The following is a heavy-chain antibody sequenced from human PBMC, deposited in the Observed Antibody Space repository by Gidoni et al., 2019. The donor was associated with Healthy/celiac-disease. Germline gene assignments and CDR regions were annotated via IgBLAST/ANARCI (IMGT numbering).Heavy chain of an antibody. CDR2: IKQDGSEK. D-gene: IGHD7-27*01. CDR1: GFTFSSYW. J-gene: IGHJ3*02. V-gene: IGHV3-7*01. CDR3: SRGSYWGAFDI. Sequence: SCAASGFTFSSYWMSWVRQAPGKGLEWVANIKQDGSEKYYVDSVKGRFTISRDNAKNSLYLQMNSLRAEDTAVYYCSRGSYWGAFDIWGQGTMVTVSS.